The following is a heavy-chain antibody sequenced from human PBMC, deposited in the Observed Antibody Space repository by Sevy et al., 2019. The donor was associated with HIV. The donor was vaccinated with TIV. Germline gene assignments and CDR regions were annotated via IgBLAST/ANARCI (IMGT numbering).Heavy chain of an antibody. V-gene: IGHV2-5*01. Sequence: SGPTLVKPKQTLTLTCTFSGFSLNTHDVGVGWIRQPPGKALEWLTRIYGNDDARYSPALKRRITITKDSAKNQVFFTLTNLDPADTATYYCAHTESEPNYFDYWGQGTLVTVSS. CDR2: IYGNDDA. CDR1: GFSLNTHDVG. CDR3: AHTESEPNYFDY. D-gene: IGHD1-26*01. J-gene: IGHJ4*02.